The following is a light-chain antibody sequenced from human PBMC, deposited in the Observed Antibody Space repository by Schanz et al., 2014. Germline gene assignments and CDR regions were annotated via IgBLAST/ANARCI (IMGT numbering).Light chain of an antibody. J-gene: IGLJ3*02. V-gene: IGLV2-14*03. CDR3: SSYTGSTSFWV. Sequence: QSALTQPASVSGSPGQSITITCTGTSSDVGGYNYVSWYQHHPGKAPKLMIFDVSNRPSGVSNRFSGSKSGNTASLTVSGLQAEDEADYYCSSYTGSTSFWVFGGGTKLTVL. CDR2: DVS. CDR1: SSDVGGYNY.